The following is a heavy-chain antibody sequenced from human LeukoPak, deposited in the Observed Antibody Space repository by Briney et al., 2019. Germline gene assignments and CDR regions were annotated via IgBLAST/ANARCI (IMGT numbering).Heavy chain of an antibody. V-gene: IGHV3-30*18. Sequence: PLGSLRLSCAASGFTFSSYSMHWGCQAPRKGVGWGSVISYDVSNKYYADSVKGRFTISRDNTKNTLYLRINSVRAEDTAVFYIAKEGRTYYDILTGSQRRGSYYYDTDVWGEGTTVTVSS. D-gene: IGHD3-9*01. CDR1: GFTFSSYS. J-gene: IGHJ6*03. CDR2: ISYDVSNK. CDR3: AKEGRTYYDILTGSQRRGSYYYDTDV.